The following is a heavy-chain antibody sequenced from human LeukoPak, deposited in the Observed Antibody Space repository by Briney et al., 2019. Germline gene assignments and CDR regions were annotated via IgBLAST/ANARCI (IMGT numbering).Heavy chain of an antibody. CDR2: ISRSGDTI. J-gene: IGHJ4*02. Sequence: GGSLRLSCAASGFTFSNAWMSWVRQAPGKGLEWVSYISRSGDTIYYADSVKGRFTISRDNSKNTLYLQMNSLRAEDTAVYYCAKDPDCTSGICYTFFDYWGQGTLVTVSS. V-gene: IGHV3-11*01. CDR1: GFTFSNAW. D-gene: IGHD2-8*01. CDR3: AKDPDCTSGICYTFFDY.